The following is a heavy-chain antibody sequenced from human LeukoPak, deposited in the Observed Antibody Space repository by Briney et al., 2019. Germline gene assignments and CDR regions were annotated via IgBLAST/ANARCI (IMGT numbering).Heavy chain of an antibody. CDR3: ARQSFTIFGVVITPEVIDY. J-gene: IGHJ4*02. V-gene: IGHV1-24*01. CDR2: FDLEDGET. Sequence: ASVKVSCKVSGYTLSKLSMHWVRQAPGKGLEWMGGFDLEDGETIYVQKFQGRVTMTEDTSTDTAYMELSSLRSDDTAVYYCARQSFTIFGVVITPEVIDYWGQGTLVTVSS. CDR1: GYTLSKLS. D-gene: IGHD3-3*01.